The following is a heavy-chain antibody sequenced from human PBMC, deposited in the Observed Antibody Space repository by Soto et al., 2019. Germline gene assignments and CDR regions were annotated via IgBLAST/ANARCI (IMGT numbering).Heavy chain of an antibody. Sequence: QVQLVESGGGVVQPGRSLRLSCAASGFTFSSYGMPWVRQAPGKGLEWVAVISHDGSNKYYADYVKGRFTISRDNSKNTLYLQMNSLRAEDTAVYYCAKGDIVLVPAAVIGYFDYWGQGTLVTVSS. CDR3: AKGDIVLVPAAVIGYFDY. V-gene: IGHV3-30*18. J-gene: IGHJ4*02. D-gene: IGHD2-2*01. CDR2: ISHDGSNK. CDR1: GFTFSSYG.